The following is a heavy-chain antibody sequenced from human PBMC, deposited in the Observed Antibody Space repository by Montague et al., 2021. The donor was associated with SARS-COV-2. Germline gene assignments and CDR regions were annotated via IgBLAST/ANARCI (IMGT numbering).Heavy chain of an antibody. CDR3: AGDRRFGVPVAAVAYFDH. J-gene: IGHJ4*02. Sequence: SETLSLTCTVSGDSISGYYWTWIRQAPEKGLEWIGYIYHTGSTNYNPSFKGRVIISVDTSTNQLSLRLTSVSAADSAKYFCAGDRRFGVPVAAVAYFDHWGQGTLVTVSS. D-gene: IGHD6-19*01. V-gene: IGHV4-59*12. CDR1: GDSISGYY. CDR2: IYHTGST.